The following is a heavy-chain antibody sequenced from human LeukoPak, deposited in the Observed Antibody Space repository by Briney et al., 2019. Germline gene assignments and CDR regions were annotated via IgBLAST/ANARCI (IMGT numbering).Heavy chain of an antibody. CDR1: GYTFTSYG. Sequence: VSVKVSCKASGYTFTSYGISWVRQAPGQGLEWMGWISAYNGNTNYAQKLQGRVTMTTDTSTSTAYMELRSLRSDDTAVYYCARDPLNYYDSSGYTIEYWGQGTLVTVSS. D-gene: IGHD3-22*01. CDR3: ARDPLNYYDSSGYTIEY. CDR2: ISAYNGNT. V-gene: IGHV1-18*01. J-gene: IGHJ4*02.